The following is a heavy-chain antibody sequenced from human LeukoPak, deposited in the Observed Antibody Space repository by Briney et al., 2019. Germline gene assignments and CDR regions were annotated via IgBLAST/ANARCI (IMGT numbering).Heavy chain of an antibody. V-gene: IGHV4-39*01. CDR2: INYSGST. Sequence: SETLSLTCTVSGGSISSSSYYWGWTRQPPGKGLEWIGSINYSGSTYYNPSLRSRVTISVDTSKNQFSLKLTSVTAADTAVYYCARRPAGAAVAVPYFDYWGQGTLVTVSS. D-gene: IGHD6-19*01. CDR1: GGSISSSSYY. J-gene: IGHJ4*02. CDR3: ARRPAGAAVAVPYFDY.